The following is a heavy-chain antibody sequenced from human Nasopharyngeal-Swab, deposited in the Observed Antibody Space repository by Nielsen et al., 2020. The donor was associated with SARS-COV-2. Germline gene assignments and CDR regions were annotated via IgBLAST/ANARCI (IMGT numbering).Heavy chain of an antibody. CDR2: ISYNSGHI. J-gene: IGHJ2*01. Sequence: GESLKIPCAAPGFTFSSHSMNWVRQAPGKGLEWVSHISYNSGHINYAESVKGRFTISRDNARKSLYLQMDSLRAEDTAVYYCARLVGAYKWYFDIWGRGTLVTVSS. D-gene: IGHD1-26*01. CDR1: GFTFSSHS. V-gene: IGHV3-21*01. CDR3: ARLVGAYKWYFDI.